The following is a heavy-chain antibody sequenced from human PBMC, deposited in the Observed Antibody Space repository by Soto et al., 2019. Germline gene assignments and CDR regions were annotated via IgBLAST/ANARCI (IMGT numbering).Heavy chain of an antibody. J-gene: IGHJ4*02. CDR2: ISASGGTS. V-gene: IGHV3-23*01. CDR3: AKDFPRGQWLRSGDFDY. Sequence: EVQLLESGGGLVQPGGSLRLSCVASGFTFSIYAMNWVRQAPGKGLEWVSAISASGGTSHYADSVKGRFTISRDNSKNTLYLQMNSLRAEDTAVYYCAKDFPRGQWLRSGDFDYWGQGTLVTVSS. D-gene: IGHD5-12*01. CDR1: GFTFSIYA.